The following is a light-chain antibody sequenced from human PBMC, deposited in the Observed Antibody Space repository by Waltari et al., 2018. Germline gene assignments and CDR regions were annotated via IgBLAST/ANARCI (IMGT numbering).Light chain of an antibody. CDR3: QSYDTSLSVV. Sequence: QSVLTQPPSVSGAPGQRAHSPSTGSGPNIGAGYDVHWYQQLPRAAPKLLIYCSSTRPSGVPDRFFGSTSGTSASLAITGLQAEDEADYYCQSYDTSLSVVFGGGTKLTVL. CDR1: GPNIGAGYD. V-gene: IGLV1-40*01. CDR2: CSS. J-gene: IGLJ3*02.